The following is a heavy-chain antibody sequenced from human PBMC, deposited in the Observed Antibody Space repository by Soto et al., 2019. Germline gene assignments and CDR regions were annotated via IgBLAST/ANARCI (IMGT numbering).Heavy chain of an antibody. J-gene: IGHJ6*02. CDR2: IYYTGST. Sequence: SETLSLTCTVSRDSISTDESYWSWIRQHPGKGLEWIGYIYYTGSTSYNPSLKSRVTISVDTTKTQFSLKLSSVTAADTAVYYCARDGLRGSGKGRGGYYYYGMDVWGQGTTVTAP. D-gene: IGHD2-15*01. CDR3: ARDGLRGSGKGRGGYYYYGMDV. V-gene: IGHV4-31*03. CDR1: RDSISTDESY.